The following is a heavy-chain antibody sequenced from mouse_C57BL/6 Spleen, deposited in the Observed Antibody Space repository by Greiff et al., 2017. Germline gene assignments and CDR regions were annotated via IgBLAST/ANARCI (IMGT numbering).Heavy chain of an antibody. CDR3: ARSLRRDYFDY. CDR2: ISSGSSTI. V-gene: IGHV5-17*01. Sequence: EVHLVESGGGLVKPGGSLKLSCAASGFTFSDYGMHWVRQAPEKGLEWVAYISSGSSTIYYADTVKGRFTISRDNAKNTLFLQMTSLRSEDTAMYYCARSLRRDYFDYWGQGTTLTVSS. D-gene: IGHD2-12*01. J-gene: IGHJ2*01. CDR1: GFTFSDYG.